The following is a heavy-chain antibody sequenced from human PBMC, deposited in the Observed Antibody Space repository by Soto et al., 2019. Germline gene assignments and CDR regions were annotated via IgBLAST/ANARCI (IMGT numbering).Heavy chain of an antibody. CDR2: IYWDDDK. D-gene: IGHD4-17*01. CDR1: GFSLHTCGGG. J-gene: IGHJ4*02. Sequence: SGPTPVNPQQTLTLTCTFSGFSLHTCGGGVGWIRQPPGKALEWLALIYWDDDKRYSPSLKSRLTITKDTSKNQVVLTLTNMDPVDTATYYCAYRTAVTIFDFWGQGTVVTVSS. V-gene: IGHV2-5*02. CDR3: AYRTAVTIFDF.